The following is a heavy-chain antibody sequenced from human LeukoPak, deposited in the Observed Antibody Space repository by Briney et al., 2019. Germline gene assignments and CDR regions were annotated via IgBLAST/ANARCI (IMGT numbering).Heavy chain of an antibody. CDR1: TFTFNNHG. CDR3: AGEATWGQWYFDH. V-gene: IGHV3-30*03. D-gene: IGHD6-19*01. CDR2: IAADGGVK. Sequence: PGRSLRLSCVTSTFTFNNHGMHWVRQAPGKGLEWVAVIAADGGVKHYTYSVKGRFVLTRDDSKNTVYLEMNNVKVEDTAVYYCAGEATWGQWYFDHWGQGAPVIVSS. J-gene: IGHJ4*02.